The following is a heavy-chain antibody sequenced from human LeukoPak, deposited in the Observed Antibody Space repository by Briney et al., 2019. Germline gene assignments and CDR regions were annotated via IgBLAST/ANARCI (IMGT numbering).Heavy chain of an antibody. CDR1: GFTSSNYA. CDR3: AKDGAVWSYYFDY. CDR2: ISGRGDST. D-gene: IGHD2-8*02. V-gene: IGHV3-23*01. J-gene: IGHJ4*02. Sequence: GSLRLSCAASGFTSSNYAMSWVRQAPGKGLEWVSLISGRGDSTDYADSVKGRFTISRDNSKNILYLQMNSLRAEDTAVYYCAKDGAVWSYYFDYWGQGTLVTVSS.